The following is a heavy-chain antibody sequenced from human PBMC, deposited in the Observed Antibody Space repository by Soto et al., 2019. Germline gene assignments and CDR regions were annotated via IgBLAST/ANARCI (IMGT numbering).Heavy chain of an antibody. CDR1: GFSLSTSGVG. CDR2: IYWDDDK. J-gene: IGHJ3*02. CDR3: ARESRYYYGSGTPDI. Sequence: QITLKESGPTLVKPTQTLTLTCTFSGFSLSTSGVGVGWIRQPPGKALEWLALIYWDDDKRYSPSLKSRLTNTKDTSKNQVVLTMTNMDPVDTATYYCARESRYYYGSGTPDIWGQGTMVTVSS. V-gene: IGHV2-5*02. D-gene: IGHD3-10*01.